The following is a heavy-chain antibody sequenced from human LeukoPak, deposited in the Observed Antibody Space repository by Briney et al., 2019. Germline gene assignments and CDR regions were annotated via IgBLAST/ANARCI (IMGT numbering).Heavy chain of an antibody. CDR1: GGSISSYY. J-gene: IGHJ3*02. CDR2: IYTSWST. Sequence: KPSATLSLTCTVSGGSISSYYWSWIRQPAGQGLEWVGGIYTSWSTNYNPSLNSRVLMSVDTSKNQFCLKLNSVTAADTAVYYRARRPSLGAFDIWGQGTMVTISS. V-gene: IGHV4-4*07. CDR3: ARRPSLGAFDI. D-gene: IGHD6-6*01.